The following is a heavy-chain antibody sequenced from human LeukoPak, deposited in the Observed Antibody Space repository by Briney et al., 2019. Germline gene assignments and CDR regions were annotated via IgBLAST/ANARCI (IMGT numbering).Heavy chain of an antibody. CDR1: GGSISSYY. J-gene: IGHJ5*02. Sequence: SETLSLTCTVSGGSISSYYWSWIRLPPGKGLEWIGYIYFSGSTNYNPSLKSRVTISVDTSKNQFSLKLSSVTVADTAVYYCARSTVTSTALWFDPWGQGTLVTVSS. D-gene: IGHD4-17*01. CDR2: IYFSGST. CDR3: ARSTVTSTALWFDP. V-gene: IGHV4-59*01.